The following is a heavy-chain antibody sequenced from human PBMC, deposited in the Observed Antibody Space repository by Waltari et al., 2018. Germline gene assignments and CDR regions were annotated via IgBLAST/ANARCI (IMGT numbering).Heavy chain of an antibody. D-gene: IGHD3-16*02. V-gene: IGHV4-34*01. Sequence: QVQLQQWGAGLLKPSETLSLTCAVYGGSFSGYYWSWIRQPPGKGLEWIGEINHSGSNNYKPYLKSRITISVANSKGHVSLKLGAGTAADTAVYYCARDRGLRRLSTFEIWGQGTMVTVSS. CDR3: ARDRGLRRLSTFEI. CDR1: GGSFSGYY. J-gene: IGHJ3*02. CDR2: INHSGSN.